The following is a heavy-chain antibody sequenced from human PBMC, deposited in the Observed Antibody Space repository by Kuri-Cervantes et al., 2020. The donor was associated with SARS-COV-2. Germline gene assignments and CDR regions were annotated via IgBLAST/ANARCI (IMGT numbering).Heavy chain of an antibody. Sequence: SVKVSCKASGYTFTSYGISWVRQAPGQGLEWMGGIIPISDTANYAQKFQGRVTISADKSTSTAYMELNSLRSEDTAVYYCARGERIAARIRPFDYWGQGTLVTVSS. CDR2: IIPISDTA. CDR3: ARGERIAARIRPFDY. CDR1: GYTFTSYG. D-gene: IGHD6-6*01. J-gene: IGHJ4*02. V-gene: IGHV1-69*06.